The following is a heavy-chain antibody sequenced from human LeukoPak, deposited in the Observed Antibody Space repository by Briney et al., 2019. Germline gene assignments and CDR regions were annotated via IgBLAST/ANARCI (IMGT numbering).Heavy chain of an antibody. Sequence: GSSVKVSCKASGYTFTGYYMHWVRQAPGQGLEWMGWINPNSGGTNYAQKFQGRVTMTRDTSISTAYVELSRLRSDDTAVYYCARDVTGTTWGDYWGQGTLVTVSS. D-gene: IGHD1-7*01. CDR3: ARDVTGTTWGDY. CDR1: GYTFTGYY. J-gene: IGHJ4*02. CDR2: INPNSGGT. V-gene: IGHV1-2*02.